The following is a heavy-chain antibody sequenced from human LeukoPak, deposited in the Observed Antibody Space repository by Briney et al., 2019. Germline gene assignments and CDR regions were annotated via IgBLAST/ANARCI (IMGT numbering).Heavy chain of an antibody. J-gene: IGHJ4*02. Sequence: GGSLRLSCAASGFTFSSYGMHWVRQAPGKGLERVAFIRYDGSNKYYADSVKGRFTISRDNSKNTLYLQMNSLRAEDTAVYYCAKSRYSSSWYGDYWGQGTLVTVSS. CDR3: AKSRYSSSWYGDY. CDR2: IRYDGSNK. V-gene: IGHV3-30*02. CDR1: GFTFSSYG. D-gene: IGHD6-13*01.